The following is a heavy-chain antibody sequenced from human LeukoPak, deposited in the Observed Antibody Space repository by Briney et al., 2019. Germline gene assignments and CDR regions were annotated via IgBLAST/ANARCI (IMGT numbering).Heavy chain of an antibody. CDR3: AGEATLAGRSFDY. CDR1: GGTFSSYA. CDR2: IIPIFGTA. V-gene: IGHV1-69*05. J-gene: IGHJ4*02. Sequence: GSSVKVSCKASGGTFSSYAISWVRQAPGQGLEWMGGIIPIFGTANYAQKSQGRVTITTDESTSTAYMELSSLRSEDTAVYYCAGEATLAGRSFDYWGKGTLVTASS.